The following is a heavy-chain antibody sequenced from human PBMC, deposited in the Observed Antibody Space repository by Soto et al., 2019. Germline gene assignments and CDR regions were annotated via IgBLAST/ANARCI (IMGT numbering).Heavy chain of an antibody. Sequence: GGSLRLSCAASGFTFSSYAKHWVRQAPGRGLEWVAVMSYDGNNKYYADSVKGRFTISRDNSKNTLYLQVDSLKPEDTAVYYCARGANSGSYLGYGMDVWGQGTTVTAP. CDR3: ARGANSGSYLGYGMDV. CDR2: MSYDGNNK. D-gene: IGHD1-26*01. CDR1: GFTFSSYA. V-gene: IGHV3-30-3*01. J-gene: IGHJ6*02.